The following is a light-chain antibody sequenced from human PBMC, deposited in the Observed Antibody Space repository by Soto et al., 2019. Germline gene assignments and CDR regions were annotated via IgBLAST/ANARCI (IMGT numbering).Light chain of an antibody. CDR3: QQYGSSFSYT. CDR1: QSVSSSY. Sequence: EIVLTQSPGTLSLSPGERATLSCRASQSVSSSYLAWYQQKPGQAPRLLIYGASSRATGIPDRFSGSGSVTDFTLTISRLEPEDFAVYYCQQYGSSFSYTFGQGTKLEIK. V-gene: IGKV3-20*01. CDR2: GAS. J-gene: IGKJ2*01.